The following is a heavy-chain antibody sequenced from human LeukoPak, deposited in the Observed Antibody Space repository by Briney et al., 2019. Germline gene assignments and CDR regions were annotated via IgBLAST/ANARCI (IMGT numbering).Heavy chain of an antibody. CDR1: GYTFTGYY. CDR3: ARAGVWHYYDSSGYHNGAFDI. CDR2: INPNSGGT. V-gene: IGHV1-2*02. D-gene: IGHD3-22*01. J-gene: IGHJ3*02. Sequence: ASVKVSCKASGYTFTGYYVYWVRQAPGQGLEWMGWINPNSGGTNYAQKFQGRVTMTRDTSISTAYMELSRLRSGDTAVYYCARAGVWHYYDSSGYHNGAFDIWGQGTMVTVSS.